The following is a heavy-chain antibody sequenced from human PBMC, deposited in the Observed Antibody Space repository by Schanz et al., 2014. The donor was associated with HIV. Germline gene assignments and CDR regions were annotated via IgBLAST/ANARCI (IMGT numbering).Heavy chain of an antibody. J-gene: IGHJ5*02. CDR3: AREKTTLNWFDP. CDR1: GYTFSDYA. V-gene: IGHV1-69*06. D-gene: IGHD4-4*01. Sequence: QVQLVQSGAEVKEPGASVRVSCETSGYTFSDYALNWVRQAPGQGLEWMGGIIPVFGTANYAQKFQGRVTMTTDTSTSTAYMELRSLRSDDTAVYYCAREKTTLNWFDPWGQGTLVTVSS. CDR2: IIPVFGTA.